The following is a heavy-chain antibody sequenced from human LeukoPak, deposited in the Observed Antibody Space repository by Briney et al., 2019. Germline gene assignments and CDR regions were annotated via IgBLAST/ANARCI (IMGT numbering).Heavy chain of an antibody. J-gene: IGHJ6*03. CDR2: IIPIFGTA. D-gene: IGHD5-24*01. Sequence: GASVKVSCKASGGTFSSYDISWVRQAPGQGLEWMGAIIPIFGTANYAQKFQGRVTITADKSTSTAYMELSRLRSDYTAVYYCTREWTYSYSYFYYYFDVWGKGTTVTVSS. V-gene: IGHV1-69*06. CDR1: GGTFSSYD. CDR3: TREWTYSYSYFYYYFDV.